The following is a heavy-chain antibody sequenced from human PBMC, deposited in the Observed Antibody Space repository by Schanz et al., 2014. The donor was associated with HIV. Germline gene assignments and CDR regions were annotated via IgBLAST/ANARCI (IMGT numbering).Heavy chain of an antibody. J-gene: IGHJ4*02. CDR1: GFTISSNY. Sequence: EVQLVESGGGLVKPGGSLRLSCAVSGFTISSNYINWVRQAPGKGLEWVSVMNAGGDTFYAASVKGRFTISRDNAKNSLYLQMNSLRAEDTAVYYCARDAARYFDWSYYFDFWGQGTLVTVSS. CDR3: ARDAARYFDWSYYFDF. V-gene: IGHV3-66*01. D-gene: IGHD3-9*01. CDR2: MNAGGDT.